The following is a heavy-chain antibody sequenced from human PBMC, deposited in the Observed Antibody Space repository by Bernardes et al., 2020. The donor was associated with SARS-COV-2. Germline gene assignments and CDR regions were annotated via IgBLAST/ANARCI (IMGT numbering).Heavy chain of an antibody. CDR3: VRFGDPSG. J-gene: IGHJ4*02. CDR1: GFVFSNSW. V-gene: IGHV3-74*01. Sequence: GGSLRLCCAACGFVFSNSWMHWVRQPPGKGLVWVSRIKTDGNTDYDDSVKGRFTVSRDNTRNTLYLQVNSLRVEDTAVYYCVRFGDPSGWGQGTLVTVSS. D-gene: IGHD6-19*01. CDR2: IKTDGNT.